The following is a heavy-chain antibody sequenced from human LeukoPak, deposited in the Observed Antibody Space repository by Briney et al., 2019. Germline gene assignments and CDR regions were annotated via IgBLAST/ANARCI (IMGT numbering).Heavy chain of an antibody. D-gene: IGHD1-26*01. CDR2: ISGNSGKK. J-gene: IGHJ4*02. V-gene: IGHV3-23*01. Sequence: GGALRVSSAAPVFTFSNYVMCGVREAPRGGVEWVSVISGNSGKKYYADSVKGRFTISRDNSKNTLYLQMNSLRAEDTAVYYCAEYGSYYRYWGQGTLVTVSS. CDR1: VFTFSNYV. CDR3: AEYGSYYRY.